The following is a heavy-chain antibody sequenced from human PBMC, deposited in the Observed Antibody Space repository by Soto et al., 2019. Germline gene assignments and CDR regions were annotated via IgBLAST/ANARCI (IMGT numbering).Heavy chain of an antibody. CDR3: AKGRRDSSGSLWTLGLEFFDY. D-gene: IGHD3-22*01. Sequence: EVQLLESGGGLVQPGGSLRLSCAASGFTFRNYAMNWVRQAPGKGLEWVSTISGSGGTTYYADSVKGRFTISRDNSRNTLYLQMNSLRAEDTAVYYCAKGRRDSSGSLWTLGLEFFDYWGQGTLVTVSS. J-gene: IGHJ4*02. CDR2: ISGSGGTT. CDR1: GFTFRNYA. V-gene: IGHV3-23*01.